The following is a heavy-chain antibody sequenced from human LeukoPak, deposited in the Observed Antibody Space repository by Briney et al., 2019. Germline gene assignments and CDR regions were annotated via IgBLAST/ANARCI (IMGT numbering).Heavy chain of an antibody. CDR3: ARDRKPGYCSSASCPPPFFDF. D-gene: IGHD2-2*01. CDR1: GGTFSSYA. Sequence: SVKVSCKASGGTFSSYAISWVRQAPGQGLEWMGGIIPIFGTANYAQKFQGRVTITTDESTSTAYMELSSLRSEDTAVYFCARDRKPGYCSSASCPPPFFDFWGQGTLVTVSS. V-gene: IGHV1-69*05. CDR2: IIPIFGTA. J-gene: IGHJ4*02.